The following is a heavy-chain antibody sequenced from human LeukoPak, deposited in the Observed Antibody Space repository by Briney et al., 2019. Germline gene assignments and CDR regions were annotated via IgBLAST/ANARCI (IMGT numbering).Heavy chain of an antibody. CDR1: GFTFSSYS. CDR2: IYYSGST. Sequence: GSLRLSCAASGFTFSSYSMNWIRQPPGKGLEWIGYIYYSGSTKYNPSLKSRVTISVDTSKNQFSLKLSSVTAADTAVYYCARAINRGYSYDPYDYWGQGTLVTVSS. D-gene: IGHD5-18*01. V-gene: IGHV4-59*01. J-gene: IGHJ4*02. CDR3: ARAINRGYSYDPYDY.